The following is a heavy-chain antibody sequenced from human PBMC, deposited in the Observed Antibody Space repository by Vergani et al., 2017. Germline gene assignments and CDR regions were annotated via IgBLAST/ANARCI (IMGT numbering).Heavy chain of an antibody. V-gene: IGHV3-47*02. CDR1: GFAFSSYV. D-gene: IGHD3-10*01. CDR3: ARKLDYYGSGSFLGLNAFDI. J-gene: IGHJ3*02. CDR2: IGTGGDT. Sequence: EVQLVESGGGLVQPGGSLRPSCAASGFAFSSYVLHWVRRAPGKGPEWVSAIGTGGDTYYADSVMGRFTISRDNAKKSLYLQMNSLIAEDMAVYYCARKLDYYGSGSFLGLNAFDIWGQGTMVTVSS.